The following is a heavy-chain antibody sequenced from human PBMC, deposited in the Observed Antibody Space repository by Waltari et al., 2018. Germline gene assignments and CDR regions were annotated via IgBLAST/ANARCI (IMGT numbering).Heavy chain of an antibody. CDR3: AREINGSVRRAFDI. CDR1: GGTFSSYA. Sequence: QVQLVQSGAEVKKPGSSVKVSCKASGGTFSSYAISGVRPAPGQGLEWMGGIIPILGIANYAQKFQGRVTITADESTSTAYMELSSLRSEDTAVYYCAREINGSVRRAFDIWGQGTMVTVSS. V-gene: IGHV1-69*04. CDR2: IIPILGIA. J-gene: IGHJ3*02. D-gene: IGHD4-17*01.